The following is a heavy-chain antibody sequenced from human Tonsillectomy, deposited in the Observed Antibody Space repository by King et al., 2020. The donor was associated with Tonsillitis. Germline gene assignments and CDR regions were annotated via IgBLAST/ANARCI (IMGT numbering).Heavy chain of an antibody. Sequence: VQLVESGGGLVKPGGSLRLSCAASGFTFSDYSMNWVRQAPGKGLEWVSSISSSSSYIYYADSVKGRFTISRDNAKNSLYLQMNSLRAEDTAVYYCAREYYSNYLYYGLDVWGQGTTVTVSS. CDR2: ISSSSSYI. CDR3: AREYYSNYLYYGLDV. J-gene: IGHJ6*02. CDR1: GFTFSDYS. V-gene: IGHV3-21*01. D-gene: IGHD3-10*01.